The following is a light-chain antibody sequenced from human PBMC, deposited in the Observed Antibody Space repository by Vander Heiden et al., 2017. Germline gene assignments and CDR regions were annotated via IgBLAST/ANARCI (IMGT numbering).Light chain of an antibody. V-gene: IGKV1-27*01. CDR1: QGISNY. CDR3: QKYNSAPQIT. J-gene: IGKJ4*01. Sequence: DIQMTQSPSSLSASEGDRVTITCRASQGISNYLAWYQQKPGKVPKLLIYAASTLQSGVPSRFSGSGSGTDFTLTISSLQPEDVATYYCQKYNSAPQITFGGGTKVEIK. CDR2: AAS.